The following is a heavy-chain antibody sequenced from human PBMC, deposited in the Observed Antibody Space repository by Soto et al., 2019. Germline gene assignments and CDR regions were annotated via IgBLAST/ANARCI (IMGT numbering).Heavy chain of an antibody. CDR1: GGSISSGGYY. CDR2: IYYSGST. D-gene: IGHD3-3*01. Sequence: QVQLQESGPGLVKPSQTLSLTCTVSGGSISSGGYYWSWIRQHPGKGLEWIGYIYYSGSTYYNPSLKSRVTISVDTSKNQFSLKLSSVTAADTAVYYCARVVIKDDFWSGYPPDYYYSGMDVWGQGTTVTVSS. CDR3: ARVVIKDDFWSGYPPDYYYSGMDV. J-gene: IGHJ6*02. V-gene: IGHV4-31*03.